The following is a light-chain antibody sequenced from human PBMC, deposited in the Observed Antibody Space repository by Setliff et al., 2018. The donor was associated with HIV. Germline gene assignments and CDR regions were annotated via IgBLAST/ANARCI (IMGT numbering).Light chain of an antibody. CDR1: SSDVGSYGF. Sequence: QSVLIQPASVSGSPGQSVTVSCTGTSSDVGSYGFVSWYQQLPGEAPKLLIYDVSDRPSGVSHRFSGSKSGNTASLTISGLQSEDEADYYCASYRPNDLGVFGTGTKVTVL. J-gene: IGLJ1*01. CDR2: DVS. CDR3: ASYRPNDLGV. V-gene: IGLV2-14*03.